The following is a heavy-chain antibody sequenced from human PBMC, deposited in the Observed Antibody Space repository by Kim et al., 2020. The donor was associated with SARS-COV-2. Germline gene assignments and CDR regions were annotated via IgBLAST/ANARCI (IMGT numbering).Heavy chain of an antibody. D-gene: IGHD6-13*01. CDR3: ARSYSSSWDHYFDY. Sequence: PSRKSRVTRSVDTSKNQFSLKLSSVTAADTAVYYCARSYSSSWDHYFDYWGQGTLVTVSS. J-gene: IGHJ4*02. V-gene: IGHV4-59*10.